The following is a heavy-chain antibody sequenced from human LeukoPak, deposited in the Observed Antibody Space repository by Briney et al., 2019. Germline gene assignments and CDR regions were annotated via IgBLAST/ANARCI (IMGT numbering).Heavy chain of an antibody. V-gene: IGHV4-34*01. Sequence: SETLSLTCAVYGGSFSGYYWSWIRQPPGKGLEWIGEIDHSGSTNCNPSLKSRVTISVDTSKNQFSLKLSSATAADTAVYYCARGSITMVRGVIRYYYYGMDVWGQGTTVTVSS. D-gene: IGHD3-10*01. CDR1: GGSFSGYY. J-gene: IGHJ6*02. CDR3: ARGSITMVRGVIRYYYYGMDV. CDR2: IDHSGST.